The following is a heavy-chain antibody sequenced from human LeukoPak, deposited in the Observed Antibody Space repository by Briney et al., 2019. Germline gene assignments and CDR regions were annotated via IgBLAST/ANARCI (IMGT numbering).Heavy chain of an antibody. CDR1: GYRFTSLW. CDR2: IYPGDGDT. J-gene: IGHJ6*02. Sequence: GESLKISCKGSGYRFTSLWIAWVRQMPGKGLEWMGIIYPGDGDTRYSPSFQGHVTISGDESISTAYLQWSSLKASDTAMYYCARHFLGELPDMDVWGQGTTVTVSS. CDR3: ARHFLGELPDMDV. D-gene: IGHD1-26*01. V-gene: IGHV5-51*01.